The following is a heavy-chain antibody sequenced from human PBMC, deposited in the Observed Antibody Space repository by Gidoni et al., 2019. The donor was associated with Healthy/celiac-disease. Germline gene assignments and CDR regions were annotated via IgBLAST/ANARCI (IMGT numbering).Heavy chain of an antibody. D-gene: IGHD3-10*01. V-gene: IGHV3-30*18. CDR2: ISYEGSNK. J-gene: IGHJ6*03. CDR1: GFTFSRSG. CDR3: AKDMADRFGYYYYYMDV. Sequence: QVQLVESGGGVVQPGRSLRLPCAASGFTFSRSGMHWVRQAPGKGLEWVAVISYEGSNKYYADSVKGRFTISRDNSKNTLYLQMNSLRAEDTAVYYCAKDMADRFGYYYYYMDVWGKGTTVTVSS.